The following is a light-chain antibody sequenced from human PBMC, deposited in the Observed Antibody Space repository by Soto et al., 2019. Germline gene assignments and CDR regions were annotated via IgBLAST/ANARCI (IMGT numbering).Light chain of an antibody. J-gene: IGLJ1*01. CDR3: QSSDSSLSRV. CDR1: SSNIGAGYD. CDR2: GNN. V-gene: IGLV1-40*01. Sequence: QSVLTRPPSVSGAPGQRVTISCTGSSSNIGAGYDIHWYQQPPGTAPKLLIYGNNNRPSGVPDRFSGSKSGTSASLAITGLQAEDEADYYCQSSDSSLSRVFGTGTKVTVL.